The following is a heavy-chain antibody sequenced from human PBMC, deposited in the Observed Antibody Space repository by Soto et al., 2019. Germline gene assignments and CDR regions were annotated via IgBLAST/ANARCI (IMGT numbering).Heavy chain of an antibody. J-gene: IGHJ3*01. V-gene: IGHV3-23*01. Sequence: EMQLLESGGDLVQPGGSLRLSCAASGFTFSSYAMTWVRQATGKGLEYVSAISGRGVTTYYADSMKGRFTISRDSSKNSMYLQLNTLRADAIAVYYCAKVREDIGMGDDLASWRQGTMVTVPS. CDR1: GFTFSSYA. D-gene: IGHD2-21*01. CDR3: AKVREDIGMGDDLAS. CDR2: ISGRGVTT.